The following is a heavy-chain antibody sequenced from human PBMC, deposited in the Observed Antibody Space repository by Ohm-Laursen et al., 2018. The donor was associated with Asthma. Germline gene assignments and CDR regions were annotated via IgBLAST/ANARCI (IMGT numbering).Heavy chain of an antibody. V-gene: IGHV1-46*01. J-gene: IGHJ4*02. CDR3: ARGGFWSGYYGY. Sequence: ASVKVSCKASGYPFTRDYMHWVRQAPGQGLEWMGIINPSSGSSSYAQKFQGRVTITADESTSTAYMELSSLRSEDTAVYYCARGGFWSGYYGYWGQGTLVTVSS. CDR1: GYPFTRDY. CDR2: INPSSGSS. D-gene: IGHD3-3*01.